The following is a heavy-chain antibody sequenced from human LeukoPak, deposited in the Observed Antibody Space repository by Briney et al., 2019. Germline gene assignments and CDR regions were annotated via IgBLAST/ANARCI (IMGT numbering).Heavy chain of an antibody. D-gene: IGHD2-2*01. V-gene: IGHV1-2*02. CDR2: INPNSGGT. CDR3: ARDLSSVVVPAAISGGPTDY. CDR1: GYTFTGYY. J-gene: IGHJ4*02. Sequence: ASVKVSYKASGYTFTGYYMHWVRQAPGQGLEWMGWINPNSGGTNYAQKFQGRVTMTRDTSISTAYMELSRLRSDDTAVYYCARDLSSVVVPAAISGGPTDYWGQGTLVTVSS.